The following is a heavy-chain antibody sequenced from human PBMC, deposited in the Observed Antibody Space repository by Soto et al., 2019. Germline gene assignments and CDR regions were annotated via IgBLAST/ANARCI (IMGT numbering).Heavy chain of an antibody. Sequence: PSETLSLTCTVSGGSISSGDYYWAGIRQPPGKGLEWIGYIYYSGSTYYNPSLKSRVTISVDTSKNQFSLKLSSVTAADTAVYYCARLRHSTSGINYFDSRGQGILVTVS. CDR3: ARLRHSTSGINYFDS. J-gene: IGHJ4*02. CDR2: IYYSGST. V-gene: IGHV4-30-4*01. D-gene: IGHD6-6*01. CDR1: GGSISSGDYY.